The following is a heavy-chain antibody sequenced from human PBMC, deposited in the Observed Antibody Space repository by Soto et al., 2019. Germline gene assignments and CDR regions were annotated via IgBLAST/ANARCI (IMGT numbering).Heavy chain of an antibody. Sequence: GASVKVSCKASGGTFSSYAISWVRQAPGHGLEWMGGIIPIFGTANYAQKFQGRVTITADESTSTAYMELSSLRSEDTAVYYCASSFYYDFWSGPPGGMDVWGQGTTVTVSS. V-gene: IGHV1-69*13. J-gene: IGHJ6*02. D-gene: IGHD3-3*01. CDR2: IIPIFGTA. CDR1: GGTFSSYA. CDR3: ASSFYYDFWSGPPGGMDV.